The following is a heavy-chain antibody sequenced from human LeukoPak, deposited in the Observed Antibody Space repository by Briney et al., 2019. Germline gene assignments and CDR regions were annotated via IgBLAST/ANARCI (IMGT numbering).Heavy chain of an antibody. CDR3: ARLAASLVGYYYGMDV. V-gene: IGHV5-51*01. CDR2: IYPGDSDT. J-gene: IGHJ6*02. D-gene: IGHD3-10*01. Sequence: GQSLKISCKGSGYSFTSYWIGWVRQMPGKGLEWMGIIYPGDSDTRYSPSFQGQVTISADKSISTAYLQWSSLKASDTAMYYCARLAASLVGYYYGMDVWGQGTTVTVSS. CDR1: GYSFTSYW.